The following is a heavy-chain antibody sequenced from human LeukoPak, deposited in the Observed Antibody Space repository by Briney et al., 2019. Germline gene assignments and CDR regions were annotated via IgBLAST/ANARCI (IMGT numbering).Heavy chain of an antibody. CDR3: ARDPSVTDP. D-gene: IGHD2-21*02. J-gene: IGHJ5*02. Sequence: PGGSLRLSCAASGFTFSTYGMSWVRQAPGKGLEWVASIKQDGSEKNYVDSVKGRFTISRDNARNSLSLQMNSLRAEDTAVFYCARDPSVTDPWGQGTLVTVSS. CDR1: GFTFSTYG. CDR2: IKQDGSEK. V-gene: IGHV3-7*01.